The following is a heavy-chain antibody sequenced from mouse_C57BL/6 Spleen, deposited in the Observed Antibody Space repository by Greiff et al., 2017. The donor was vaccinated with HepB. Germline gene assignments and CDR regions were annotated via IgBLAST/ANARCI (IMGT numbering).Heavy chain of an antibody. J-gene: IGHJ3*01. D-gene: IGHD2-1*01. CDR1: GYTFTSYG. CDR3: ARSDMGGNSCFYY. V-gene: IGHV1-81*01. Sequence: VKLQESGAELARPGASVKLSCKASGYTFTSYGISWVKQRTGQGLEWIGEIYPRSGNTYYNAKFKGKATLTADKSSSTAYMELRSLTSEDSAVYVWARSDMGGNSCFYYWGQGTLVTVSA. CDR2: IYPRSGNT.